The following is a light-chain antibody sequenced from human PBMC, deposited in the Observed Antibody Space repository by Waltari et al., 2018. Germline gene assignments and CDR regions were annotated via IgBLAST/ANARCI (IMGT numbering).Light chain of an antibody. CDR2: LGS. CDR3: MQSLQSLWT. V-gene: IGKV2-28*01. Sequence: DIVVTQSPLSLPVTPGEPASISCRSRQSLLHRNGNTYLDWYLQKQGQSPQLLIDLGSNRASGVPDRFSGSGSGTDFTLRISRVEAEDVGVYYCMQSLQSLWTFGPGTKVEIK. J-gene: IGKJ1*01. CDR1: QSLLHRNGNTY.